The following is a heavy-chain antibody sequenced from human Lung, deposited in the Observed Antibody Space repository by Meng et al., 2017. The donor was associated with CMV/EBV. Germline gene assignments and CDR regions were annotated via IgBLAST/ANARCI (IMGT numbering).Heavy chain of an antibody. CDR2: INHSGST. CDR1: GGSFSGYY. Sequence: QVQLQQWGAGLLKPSETLSLTCAVYGGSFSGYYWSWIRQPPGTGLEWIGEINHSGSTNYNPSLKSRVTISVDTSKNQFSLKLSSVTAADTAVYYCARPGIAAAGISKYYFDYWGQGTLVTVSS. CDR3: ARPGIAAAGISKYYFDY. V-gene: IGHV4-34*01. J-gene: IGHJ4*02. D-gene: IGHD6-13*01.